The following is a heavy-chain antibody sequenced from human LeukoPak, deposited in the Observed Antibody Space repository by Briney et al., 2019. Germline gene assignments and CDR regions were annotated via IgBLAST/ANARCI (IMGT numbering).Heavy chain of an antibody. Sequence: GGSLRPSCAASGFTFSSYSMNWVRQAPGKGLEWVSYISSSSSTIYYADSVKGRFTISRDNAKNSLYLQMSSLRDEDTAVYYCARWIPSSGGMDVWGQGTTVTVS. D-gene: IGHD5-18*01. J-gene: IGHJ6*02. CDR3: ARWIPSSGGMDV. V-gene: IGHV3-48*02. CDR1: GFTFSSYS. CDR2: ISSSSSTI.